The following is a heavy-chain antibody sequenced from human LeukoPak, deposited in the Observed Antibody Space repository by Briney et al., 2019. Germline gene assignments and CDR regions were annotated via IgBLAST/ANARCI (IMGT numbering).Heavy chain of an antibody. V-gene: IGHV1-69*01. CDR1: GGTFSSFT. J-gene: IGHJ4*02. Sequence: ASVKVSCKVSGGTFSSFTISWVRQAPGKGLEWMGGIIHIFGSTNYAQKFQGRVTNTADDSTSTAYMEVTSLTSDDTAVYYCARGYDVGDYVPYTYWGQGTLVIVSS. D-gene: IGHD4-17*01. CDR3: ARGYDVGDYVPYTY. CDR2: IIHIFGST.